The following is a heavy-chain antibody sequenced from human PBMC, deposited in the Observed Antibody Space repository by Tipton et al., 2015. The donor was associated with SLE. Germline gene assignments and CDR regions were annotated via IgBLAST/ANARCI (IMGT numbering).Heavy chain of an antibody. CDR1: GGSISSSSYY. CDR3: ARLIAARLPFDY. D-gene: IGHD6-6*01. V-gene: IGHV4-30-2*01. J-gene: IGHJ4*02. CDR2: IYHSGST. Sequence: TLSLTCTVSGGSISSSSYYWGWIRQPPGKGLEWIGYIYHSGSTYYNPSLKSRVTISVDTSKKQFSLNLSSVTAADTAVYYCARLIAARLPFDYWGQGTLVTVSS.